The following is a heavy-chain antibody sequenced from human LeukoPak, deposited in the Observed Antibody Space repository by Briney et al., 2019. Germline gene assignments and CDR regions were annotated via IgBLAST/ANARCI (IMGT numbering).Heavy chain of an antibody. CDR3: ARAGLFCSGGSCYLFDY. V-gene: IGHV3-53*01. D-gene: IGHD2-15*01. CDR2: IYSGCSI. J-gene: IGHJ4*02. CDR1: GFTVSSNY. Sequence: PGGALRLFCAASGFTVSSNYMSWVRQAPGKGREGVADIYSGCSIYYADSVKGRFTICRDNYKNTLYLQMNSLRAEDKAVYYCARAGLFCSGGSCYLFDYWGQGTLVTVSS.